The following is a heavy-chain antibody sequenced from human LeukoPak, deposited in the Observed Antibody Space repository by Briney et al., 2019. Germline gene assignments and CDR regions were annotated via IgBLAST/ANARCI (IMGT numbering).Heavy chain of an antibody. J-gene: IGHJ4*02. Sequence: GGSLRLSCAASGFTFSSYGMHWVRQAPGKGLEWVSAISGSGDSTFNSDSVKGRFTISRDNSKNTLYLQMNSLRAEDTALYYCATSTVAKYDYWGQGTLVAVSS. CDR1: GFTFSSYG. CDR2: ISGSGDST. CDR3: ATSTVAKYDY. D-gene: IGHD4-11*01. V-gene: IGHV3-23*01.